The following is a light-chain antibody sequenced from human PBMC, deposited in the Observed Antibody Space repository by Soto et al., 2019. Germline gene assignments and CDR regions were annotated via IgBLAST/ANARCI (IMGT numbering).Light chain of an antibody. CDR1: PSVGSK. CDR2: DAS. J-gene: IGKJ1*01. CDR3: QHYSNWFWT. V-gene: IGKV3-15*01. Sequence: EIVMTQSPATLSVSPGEGATLSCRASPSVGSKLAWYQQRPGQAPRVLIYDASNRASGIPARFSGSGSGTEFTLTISSLQSEEFAVYYCQHYSNWFWTFGQGTKVEI.